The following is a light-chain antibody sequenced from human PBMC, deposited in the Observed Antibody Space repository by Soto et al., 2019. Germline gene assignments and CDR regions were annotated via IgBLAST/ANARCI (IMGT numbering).Light chain of an antibody. CDR3: QQYNGT. Sequence: DIQMTQSPSTLSASVGDRVTITCRASQSISSWLAWYQQEPGKAPKLLIYKASSLESGVPSRFSGSGSGTEFTLTISSLQPDDFATYYCQQYNGTFGQGTKVEIK. V-gene: IGKV1-5*03. CDR1: QSISSW. CDR2: KAS. J-gene: IGKJ1*01.